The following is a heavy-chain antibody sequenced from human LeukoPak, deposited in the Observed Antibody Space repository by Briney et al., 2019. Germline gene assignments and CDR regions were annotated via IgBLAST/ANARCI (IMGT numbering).Heavy chain of an antibody. CDR2: INHSGST. Sequence: SETLSLSCAVYGGAFSGYYCSWIPHPPVKGLERIGEINHSGSTNYNPSLKSRVTLSVDPSNNQFSLKLSSVTAADTAVYYCARGLLWFGESKPYYFDYWGQGTLVTVSS. D-gene: IGHD3-10*01. CDR3: ARGLLWFGESKPYYFDY. V-gene: IGHV4-34*01. CDR1: GGAFSGYY. J-gene: IGHJ4*02.